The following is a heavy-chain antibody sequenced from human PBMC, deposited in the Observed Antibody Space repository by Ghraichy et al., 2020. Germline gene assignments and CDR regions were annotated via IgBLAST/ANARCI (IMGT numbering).Heavy chain of an antibody. Sequence: GGSLRLSCAASGFTFSSYWMSWVRQAPGKGLEWVANIKQDGSEKYYVDSVKGRFTISRDNAKNSLYLQMNSLRAEDTAVYYCARAGPYCSGGSCGRVPDLWGRGTMVTVSS. V-gene: IGHV3-7*01. D-gene: IGHD2-15*01. J-gene: IGHJ2*01. CDR3: ARAGPYCSGGSCGRVPDL. CDR2: IKQDGSEK. CDR1: GFTFSSYW.